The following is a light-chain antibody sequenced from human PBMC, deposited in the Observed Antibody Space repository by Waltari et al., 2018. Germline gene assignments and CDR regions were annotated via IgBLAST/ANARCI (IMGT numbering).Light chain of an antibody. CDR3: QQGKSFPIT. CDR2: GTS. CDR1: QDIGNR. V-gene: IGKV1-12*01. J-gene: IGKJ3*01. Sequence: TQSPSPVSASVGDRVTITCRASQDIGNRLDWYQQKPGKAPNLLIYGTSSLQTGVPSRFSGSGSGTEFTLTISSLQPEDFGTYYCQQGKSFPITFGPGTKVESK.